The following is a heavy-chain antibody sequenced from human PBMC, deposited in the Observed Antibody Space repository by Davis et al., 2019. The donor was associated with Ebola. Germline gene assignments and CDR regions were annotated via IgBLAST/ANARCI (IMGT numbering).Heavy chain of an antibody. J-gene: IGHJ4*02. CDR2: IYYSGST. D-gene: IGHD1-1*01. Sequence: MPSETLSLTCTVSGGSISSYYWSWIRQPPGKGLEWIGYIYYSGSTNYNPSLKSRVTISVDTSKNQSSLKLSSVTAADTAVYYCARGPQLERYDYWGQGTLVTVSS. CDR3: ARGPQLERYDY. CDR1: GGSISSYY. V-gene: IGHV4-59*01.